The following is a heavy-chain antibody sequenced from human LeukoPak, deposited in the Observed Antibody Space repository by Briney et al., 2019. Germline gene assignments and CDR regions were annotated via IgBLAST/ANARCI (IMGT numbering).Heavy chain of an antibody. D-gene: IGHD1-14*01. CDR2: ISAYNGNR. CDR3: ARDLGLTPFDY. V-gene: IGHV1-18*01. CDR1: GYTFTSYG. Sequence: ASVKVSCKASGYTFTSYGIAWVRQAPGQGLEWMGWISAYNGNRNYAQKLQDRVTLTTDTSTSTAYMELRNLRSDDTAVYYCARDLGLTPFDYWGQGTLVTVSS. J-gene: IGHJ4*02.